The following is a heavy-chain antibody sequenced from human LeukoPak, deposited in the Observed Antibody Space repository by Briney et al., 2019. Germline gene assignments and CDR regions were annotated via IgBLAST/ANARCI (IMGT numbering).Heavy chain of an antibody. CDR2: IYTGGST. CDR1: GGSISSYY. J-gene: IGHJ4*02. D-gene: IGHD4-17*01. V-gene: IGHV4-4*07. Sequence: SETLSLTCTVSGGSISSYYWSWIRQLAGKGLEWIGRIYTGGSTNYNPSLKSRVTMSVDTSKNQFSLKLSSVTAADTAVYYCAREPTVKDYFDYWGQGTLVTVSS. CDR3: AREPTVKDYFDY.